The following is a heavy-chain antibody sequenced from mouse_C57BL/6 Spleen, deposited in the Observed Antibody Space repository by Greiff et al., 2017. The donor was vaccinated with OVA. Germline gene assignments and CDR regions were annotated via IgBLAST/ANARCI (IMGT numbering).Heavy chain of an antibody. CDR2: IWSGGST. V-gene: IGHV2-2*01. CDR3: ARKGAGTGGYAMDY. J-gene: IGHJ4*01. CDR1: GFSLTSYG. Sequence: VKVVESGPGLVQPSQSLSITCTVSGFSLTSYGVHWVRQSPGKGLEWLGVIWSGGSTDYNAAFISRLSISKDNSKSQVFFKMNSLQADDTAIYYCARKGAGTGGYAMDYWGQGTSVTVSS. D-gene: IGHD4-1*01.